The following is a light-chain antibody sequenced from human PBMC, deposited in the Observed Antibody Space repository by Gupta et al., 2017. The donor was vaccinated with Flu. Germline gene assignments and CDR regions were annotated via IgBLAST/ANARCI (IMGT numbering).Light chain of an antibody. CDR3: QQAAGWHS. V-gene: IGKV3-11*01. CDR1: QSVATY. Sequence: IVMTQSPATLSLSLGERATLSCRASQSVATYVAWYQQRPGQAPRLLIYDASNRATGVPARFSGSGSGTDFSLTIANLQPEDFAIYYCQQAAGWHSFGPGTRVDV. J-gene: IGKJ3*01. CDR2: DAS.